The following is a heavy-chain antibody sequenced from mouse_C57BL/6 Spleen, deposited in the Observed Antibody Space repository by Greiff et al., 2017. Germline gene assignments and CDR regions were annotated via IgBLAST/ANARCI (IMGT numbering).Heavy chain of an antibody. J-gene: IGHJ2*01. CDR2: INPNYGTT. D-gene: IGHD2-4*01. CDR3: ARYYDYDNYFDY. CDR1: GYSFTDYN. Sequence: VQLKESGPELVKPGASVKISCKASGYSFTDYNMNWVKQSNGKSLEWIGVINPNYGTTSYNQKFKGKATLTVDQSSSTAYMQLNSLTSEDSAVXYCARYYDYDNYFDYWGQGTTLTVSS. V-gene: IGHV1-39*01.